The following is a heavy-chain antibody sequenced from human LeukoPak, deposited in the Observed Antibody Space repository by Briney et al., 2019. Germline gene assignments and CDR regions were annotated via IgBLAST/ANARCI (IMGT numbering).Heavy chain of an antibody. CDR1: GFTFSDYY. J-gene: IGHJ4*02. CDR3: SRHRVDSRSYSADFDC. Sequence: GGSLRLSCAASGFTFSDYYMSWTRQAPGKGLEWVSYIRGSGTYTTYTASVKGRCTISRDSAKNSLYLQMNSLRAEDTAVYYCSRHRVDSRSYSADFDCWGQGTLVTVSS. V-gene: IGHV3-11*03. CDR2: IRGSGTYT. D-gene: IGHD3-22*01.